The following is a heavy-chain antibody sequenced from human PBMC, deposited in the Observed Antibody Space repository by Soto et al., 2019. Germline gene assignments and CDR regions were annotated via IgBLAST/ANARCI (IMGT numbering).Heavy chain of an antibody. Sequence: GASVKVSCKASGGTFSSYAISWVRQAPGQGLEWMGGIIPIFGTANYAQKFQGRVTITADESTSTAYMELSSLRSEDTAVYYCARTGRTIFGVVTQKTYYYYGMDVWGQGTTVTVSS. D-gene: IGHD3-3*01. CDR2: IIPIFGTA. CDR1: GGTFSSYA. J-gene: IGHJ6*02. CDR3: ARTGRTIFGVVTQKTYYYYGMDV. V-gene: IGHV1-69*13.